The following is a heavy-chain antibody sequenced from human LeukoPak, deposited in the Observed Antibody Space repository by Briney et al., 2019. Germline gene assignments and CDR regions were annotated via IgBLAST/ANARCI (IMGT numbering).Heavy chain of an antibody. Sequence: SQTLSLTCAVYGGSFGGYYWSWIRQPPGKGLEWIGEINHSGSTNYNPSLKSRVTISVDTSKNQFSLKLSSVTAADTAVYYCARGPNIYDSSGYNFDYWGQGTLVTVSS. V-gene: IGHV4-34*01. J-gene: IGHJ4*02. D-gene: IGHD3-22*01. CDR2: INHSGST. CDR3: ARGPNIYDSSGYNFDY. CDR1: GGSFGGYY.